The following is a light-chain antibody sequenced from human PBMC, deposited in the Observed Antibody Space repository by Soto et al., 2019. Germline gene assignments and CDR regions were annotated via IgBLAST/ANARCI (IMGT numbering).Light chain of an antibody. CDR2: DVS. V-gene: IGLV2-14*01. J-gene: IGLJ3*02. Sequence: QSVLTQPASVSGSPGQSITISCTGTSSDVGGFNYISWYQQYPGKAPKLMIYDVSNRPSGVSNRFSGSKSGNTASLTISGLQAEDEADYYCTSYASGNTPMFGGGTKVTVL. CDR1: SSDVGGFNY. CDR3: TSYASGNTPM.